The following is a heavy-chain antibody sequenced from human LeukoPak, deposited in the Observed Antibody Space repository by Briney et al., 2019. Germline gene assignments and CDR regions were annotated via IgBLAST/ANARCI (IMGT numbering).Heavy chain of an antibody. J-gene: IGHJ4*02. D-gene: IGHD4-17*01. CDR3: IRQNDYGDFRFGY. Sequence: GGSLRHSCAAPGFTFSGSAVNWVRQASGKGPEWVGRIRSKANNYATAYIVSVKGRFTISRDDSKNTAYLQMNSLKTEDTAVYYCIRQNDYGDFRFGYWGQGSLVTVSS. V-gene: IGHV3-73*01. CDR1: GFTFSGSA. CDR2: IRSKANNYAT.